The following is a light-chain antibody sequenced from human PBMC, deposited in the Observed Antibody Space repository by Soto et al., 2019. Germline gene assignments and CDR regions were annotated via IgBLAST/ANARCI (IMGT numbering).Light chain of an antibody. CDR2: GAS. J-gene: IGKJ3*01. Sequence: DLQITQSPSSVSASVGDRVTVTCRASQNVSTWLTWYQQTPGKAPNLLIYGASTLQRGVPSRFSGSGSGTEFTLPISSLQPEDFAIYFCQQGSRFPFTFGPGTRVDFK. CDR3: QQGSRFPFT. CDR1: QNVSTW. V-gene: IGKV1-12*01.